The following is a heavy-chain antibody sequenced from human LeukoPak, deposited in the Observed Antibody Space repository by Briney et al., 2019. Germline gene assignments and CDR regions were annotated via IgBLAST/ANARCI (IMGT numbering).Heavy chain of an antibody. CDR3: ARDGFSSSWYGRALDY. CDR2: IWYDESNK. J-gene: IGHJ4*02. D-gene: IGHD6-13*01. Sequence: PGGSLRLSCAASGFSSYGMHWVRQAPGQGLGWVTVIWYDESNKYYADSVKGRFTISRDNSRNTLYLQMNSLRAEDTAVYYCARDGFSSSWYGRALDYWGQGTLVTVSS. V-gene: IGHV3-33*01. CDR1: GFSSYG.